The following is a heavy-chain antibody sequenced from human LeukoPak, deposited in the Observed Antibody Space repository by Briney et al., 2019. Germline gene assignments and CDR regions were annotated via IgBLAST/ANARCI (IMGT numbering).Heavy chain of an antibody. CDR3: AHRPRGVASDI. Sequence: SGPTLVNPTQTLTLTCTFSGFSFSSGGVGVGWIRQPPGGALEWLGVIYENDEKLYSSSLHNRLSITKDTSKNQVVLTMANMDPVDTATYYCAHRPRGVASDIWGHGTLVTVSS. CDR1: GFSFSSGGVG. J-gene: IGHJ3*02. V-gene: IGHV2-5*01. D-gene: IGHD2-15*01. CDR2: IYENDEK.